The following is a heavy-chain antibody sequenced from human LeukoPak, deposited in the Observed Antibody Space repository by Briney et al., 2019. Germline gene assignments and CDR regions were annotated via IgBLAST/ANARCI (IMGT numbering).Heavy chain of an antibody. J-gene: IGHJ4*02. V-gene: IGHV3-48*03. CDR1: GFTFSSYE. CDR3: AKRRLYSSGWFDY. D-gene: IGHD6-19*01. Sequence: GGSLRLSCAASGFTFSSYEMNWVRQAPGKGLEWVSYISSSGSTIYYADSVKGRFTISRDNAKNSLYLQMNSLRAEDTAVYYCAKRRLYSSGWFDYWGQGTLVTVSS. CDR2: ISSSGSTI.